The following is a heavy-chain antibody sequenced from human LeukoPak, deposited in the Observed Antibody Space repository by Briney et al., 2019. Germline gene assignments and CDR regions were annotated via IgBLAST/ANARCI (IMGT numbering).Heavy chain of an antibody. D-gene: IGHD2-2*01. J-gene: IGHJ4*02. Sequence: PSETLSLTCSVSGYSFTSGHYWGWIRQPPGKGLEWIANIYYTGSAHYNPSLKSRVTISVDTSKNQFSLKLSSVTAADTAVYYCARYCTSTTCILRGFDYWGQGTLVTVSS. CDR1: GYSFTSGHY. V-gene: IGHV4-38-2*01. CDR2: IYYTGSA. CDR3: ARYCTSTTCILRGFDY.